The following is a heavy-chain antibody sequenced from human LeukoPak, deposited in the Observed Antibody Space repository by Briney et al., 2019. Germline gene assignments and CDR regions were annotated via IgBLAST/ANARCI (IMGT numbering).Heavy chain of an antibody. CDR2: IIPIFGTA. D-gene: IGHD3-22*01. V-gene: IGHV1-69*13. CDR1: GYTFTSFD. Sequence: ASVKVSCKASGYTFTSFDFNWVRQAPGQGLEWMGGIIPIFGTANYAQKFQGRVTITADESTSTAYMELSSLRSEDTAVYYCARDSSSYYDSSGYNYWGQGTLVTVSS. J-gene: IGHJ4*02. CDR3: ARDSSSYYDSSGYNY.